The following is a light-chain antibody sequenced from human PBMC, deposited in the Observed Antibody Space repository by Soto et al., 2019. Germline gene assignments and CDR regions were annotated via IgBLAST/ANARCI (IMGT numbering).Light chain of an antibody. CDR2: DVT. CDR1: SSDVGGYDY. V-gene: IGLV2-11*01. CDR3: CSYAGSYTVI. Sequence: QSALTQPRSVSGSPGQSVTISCTGTSSDVGGYDYVSWYRQHPGKAPKLMIYDVTKRPSGVPDRFSASKSGNTASLTISGLQAEDEADYYCCSYAGSYTVIFGGGTQLTVL. J-gene: IGLJ2*01.